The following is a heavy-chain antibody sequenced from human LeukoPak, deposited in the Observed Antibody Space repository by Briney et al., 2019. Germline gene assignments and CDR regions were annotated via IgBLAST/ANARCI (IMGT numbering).Heavy chain of an antibody. V-gene: IGHV3-15*01. CDR2: IKSKTDGGTT. CDR1: GFTFSNAW. Sequence: GGSLRLSCAASGFTFSNAWMSWVRQAPGKGLEWVGRIKSKTDGGTTDYAAPVKGRFTISRDNSKNTLYLQMNSLKTEDTAAYHCTPGPAAHLKLDYWGQGALVTVSS. D-gene: IGHD2-2*01. J-gene: IGHJ4*02. CDR3: TPGPAAHLKLDY.